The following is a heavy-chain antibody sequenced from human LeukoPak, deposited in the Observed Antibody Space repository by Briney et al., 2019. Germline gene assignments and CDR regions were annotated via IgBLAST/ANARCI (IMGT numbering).Heavy chain of an antibody. V-gene: IGHV1-69*05. CDR3: ARGGETRFLEWLPFDY. CDR1: GGTSSSYA. J-gene: IGHJ4*02. Sequence: GASVKVSCKASGGTSSSYAISWVRQAPGQGLEWMGGIIPIFGTANYAQKFQGRVTITTDESTSTAYMELSSLRSEDTAVYYCARGGETRFLEWLPFDYWGQGTLVTVSS. D-gene: IGHD3-3*01. CDR2: IIPIFGTA.